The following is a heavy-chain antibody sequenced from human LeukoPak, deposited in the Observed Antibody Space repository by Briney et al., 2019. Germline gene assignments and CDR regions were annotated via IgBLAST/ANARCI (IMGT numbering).Heavy chain of an antibody. D-gene: IGHD3-22*01. CDR3: ARLGYYYDSSGYSGLDY. CDR1: GYTFTGYY. J-gene: IGHJ4*02. CDR2: INPNSGGT. V-gene: IGHV1-2*02. Sequence: ASVKVSCKASGYTFTGYYMPWVRQAPGQGLEWMGWINPNSGGTNYAQKFQGRVTMTRDTSISTAYMELSRLRSDDTAVYYCARLGYYYDSSGYSGLDYWGQGTLVTVSS.